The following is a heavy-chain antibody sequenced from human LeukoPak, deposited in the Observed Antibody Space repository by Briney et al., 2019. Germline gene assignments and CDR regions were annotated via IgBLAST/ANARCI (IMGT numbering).Heavy chain of an antibody. D-gene: IGHD3-22*01. V-gene: IGHV7-4-1*02. CDR1: GYTFTRYA. Sequence: ASVKVSCKASGYTFTRYAMNWVRQAPGQGLEWMGWINTNTGNPTYAQGFTGRFVFSLDTSVSTAYLQISSLKAEDTAVYYCARAYYYDSSGPPETSGYFDYWGQGTLVTVSS. CDR2: INTNTGNP. CDR3: ARAYYYDSSGPPETSGYFDY. J-gene: IGHJ4*02.